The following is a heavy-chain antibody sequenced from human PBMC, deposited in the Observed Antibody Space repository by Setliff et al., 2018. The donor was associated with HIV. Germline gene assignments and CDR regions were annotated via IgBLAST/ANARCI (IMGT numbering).Heavy chain of an antibody. Sequence: ASVKVSCKASGYTLAGYYMHWVRQATGQGLEWMGWINPNSGDTNYAQKLQGRVTMTTDTSISTAYMELSRLRSDDTAVYYLATLDYWGQGTLVTVSS. CDR2: INPNSGDT. CDR3: ATLDY. V-gene: IGHV1-2*02. J-gene: IGHJ4*03. CDR1: GYTLAGYY.